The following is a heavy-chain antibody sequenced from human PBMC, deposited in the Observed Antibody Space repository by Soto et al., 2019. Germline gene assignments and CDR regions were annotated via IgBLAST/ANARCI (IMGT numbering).Heavy chain of an antibody. V-gene: IGHV3-30*03. J-gene: IGHJ4*02. Sequence: VQLVESGGDVVQPGKSLTLPCGASGFTFSGYGMHWVRQAPGNGLEWVSFVSYDGHNKYYGDSVRGRFTIARDNSKRTLFLHMNSLRKEDTAVYYCTFSDSSEVDHWGQGALVTVSA. D-gene: IGHD6-6*01. CDR1: GFTFSGYG. CDR3: TFSDSSEVDH. CDR2: VSYDGHNK.